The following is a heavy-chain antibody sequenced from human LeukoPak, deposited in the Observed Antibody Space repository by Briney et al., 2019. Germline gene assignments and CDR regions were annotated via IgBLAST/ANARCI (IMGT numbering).Heavy chain of an antibody. CDR2: MSPNSGDT. Sequence: ASVKVSCKASGYTFTSYDFNWVRQATGQRPEWMGWMSPNSGDTGYAQKFQDRVTVTRNTSISTAYMELSSLRSDDTAVYYCARGPPNWGYDYWGPGTLVTVSS. CDR1: GYTFTSYD. CDR3: ARGPPNWGYDY. D-gene: IGHD7-27*01. V-gene: IGHV1-8*01. J-gene: IGHJ4*02.